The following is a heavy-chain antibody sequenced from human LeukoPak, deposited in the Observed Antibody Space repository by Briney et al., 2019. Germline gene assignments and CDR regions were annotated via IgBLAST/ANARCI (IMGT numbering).Heavy chain of an antibody. CDR1: GFTFSSYS. D-gene: IGHD3-10*01. V-gene: IGHV3-23*01. Sequence: PGGSLRLSCAASGFTFSSYSMNWVRQAPGKGLEWVSTISPSGGVTFYSDSVRGRFTISRDYSKDTLFLQMNSLRAEDTALYYCAKAHVPTMIRGVVSSDWGQGTLVTVSS. CDR2: ISPSGGVT. CDR3: AKAHVPTMIRGVVSSD. J-gene: IGHJ4*02.